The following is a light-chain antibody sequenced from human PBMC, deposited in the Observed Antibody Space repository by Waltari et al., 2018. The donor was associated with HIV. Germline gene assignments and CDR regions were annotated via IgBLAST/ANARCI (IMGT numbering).Light chain of an antibody. Sequence: QSALTQPRSVSGSPGQSVTISCTGPSSDVGGYNSVSWYQQHPGKAPKLMIYDVSKRPSGVPDRCSGSKSGNTASLTISGLQAEDEADYYCCSYAGSYTVVFGGGTKLTVL. CDR1: SSDVGGYNS. CDR3: CSYAGSYTVV. CDR2: DVS. V-gene: IGLV2-11*01. J-gene: IGLJ2*01.